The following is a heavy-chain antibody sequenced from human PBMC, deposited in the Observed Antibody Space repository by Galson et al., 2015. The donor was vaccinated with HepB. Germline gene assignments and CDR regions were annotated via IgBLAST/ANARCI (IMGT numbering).Heavy chain of an antibody. V-gene: IGHV4-30-2*01. CDR3: ARGGTVTYLSWFDP. Sequence: TLSLTCAVSGGSISSGGYSWSWIRQPPGKGLEWIGYIYHSGSTYYNPSLKSRVTISVDRSKNQFSLKLSSVTAADTAVYYCARGGTVTYLSWFDPWGQGTLVTVSS. CDR2: IYHSGST. J-gene: IGHJ5*02. CDR1: GGSISSGGYS. D-gene: IGHD4-17*01.